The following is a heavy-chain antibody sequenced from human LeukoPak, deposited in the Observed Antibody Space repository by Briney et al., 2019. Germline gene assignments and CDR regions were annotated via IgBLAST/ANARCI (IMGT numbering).Heavy chain of an antibody. V-gene: IGHV3-23*01. D-gene: IGHD3-3*01. J-gene: IGHJ4*02. CDR2: ISGSGGST. Sequence: GGSLRLSCAASGFTFSSYAMSWVRQAPGKGLEWVSAISGSGGSTYYADSVKGRFTISRDNSKNTLYLQMNSLRAEDTAVYYCAKFVRSGYDFWSGYYYYFDYWGQGTLVTVSS. CDR3: AKFVRSGYDFWSGYYYYFDY. CDR1: GFTFSSYA.